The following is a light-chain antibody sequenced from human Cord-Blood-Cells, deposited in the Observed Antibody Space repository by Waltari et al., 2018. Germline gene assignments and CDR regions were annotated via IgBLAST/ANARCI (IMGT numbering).Light chain of an antibody. V-gene: IGLV1-47*03. CDR3: AAWDDSLSGTV. CDR1: SSNFGSNY. CDR2: RNN. J-gene: IGLJ3*02. Sequence: QSVLTQPPSASGTPGQRVTLSCSGSSSNFGSNYVFWYQQLQGTAPKLLIYRNNQRPSGVPDRFSGSKSGTSASLAISGLWSEDEADYYCAAWDDSLSGTVFGGGTKLTVL.